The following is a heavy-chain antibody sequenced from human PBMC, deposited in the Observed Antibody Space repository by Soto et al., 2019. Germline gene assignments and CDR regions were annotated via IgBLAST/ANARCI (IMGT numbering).Heavy chain of an antibody. J-gene: IGHJ5*02. Sequence: PGGSLRLSCAASGFTFSSYAMHGVRQAPGKGLQWVAVISYHGSNKYSADSVTGRFTISRDNSKTTLYLQMNSLRAEDTALYYCAREVIVVVPAAQRGCFGPWGRGTLVTASS. CDR1: GFTFSSYA. CDR2: ISYHGSNK. V-gene: IGHV3-30-3*01. CDR3: AREVIVVVPAAQRGCFGP. D-gene: IGHD2-2*01.